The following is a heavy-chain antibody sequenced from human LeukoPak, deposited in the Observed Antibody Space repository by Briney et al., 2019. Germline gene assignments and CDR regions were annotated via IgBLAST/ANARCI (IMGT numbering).Heavy chain of an antibody. CDR2: AYYRSKLYN. CDR3: AVSYDYVWGSYRPGPFDY. V-gene: IGHV6-1*01. CDR1: GDSVSSNSAA. D-gene: IGHD3-16*02. J-gene: IGHJ4*02. Sequence: SQTLSLTCAISGDSVSSNSAAWNWLRQSPSRGLEWLGRAYYRSKLYNDYAVSVKSRITINPDTSKNQFSLQLNSVTPEDTAVYYCAVSYDYVWGSYRPGPFDYWGQGTLVTVSS.